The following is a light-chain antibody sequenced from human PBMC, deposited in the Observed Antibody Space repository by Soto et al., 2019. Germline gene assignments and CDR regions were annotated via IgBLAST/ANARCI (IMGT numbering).Light chain of an antibody. V-gene: IGKV3-15*01. CDR3: QHYLTWPLT. Sequence: EVVMTQSPATLSVSPGDRATLSCRASQSVDTNVVWYQQKPGQPPRLLVHSASIRATGVPARFTGIGSGTDFTLTISGLQSDDFAIYYCQHYLTWPLTFGGGTRVEI. J-gene: IGKJ4*01. CDR2: SAS. CDR1: QSVDTN.